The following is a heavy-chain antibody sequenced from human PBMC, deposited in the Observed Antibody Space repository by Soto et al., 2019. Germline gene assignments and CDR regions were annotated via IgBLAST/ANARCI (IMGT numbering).Heavy chain of an antibody. J-gene: IGHJ3*02. CDR3: ASWYYYDSSGYSHDAFDI. D-gene: IGHD3-22*01. V-gene: IGHV4-59*01. Sequence: QVQLQESGPGLVKPSETLSLTCTVSGGSISSYYWSWIRQPPGKGLEWIGYIYYSGSTNYNPSLKSRVTISVDTSKNQFSLKLSSVTAADTAVYYCASWYYYDSSGYSHDAFDIWGQGTMVTVSS. CDR2: IYYSGST. CDR1: GGSISSYY.